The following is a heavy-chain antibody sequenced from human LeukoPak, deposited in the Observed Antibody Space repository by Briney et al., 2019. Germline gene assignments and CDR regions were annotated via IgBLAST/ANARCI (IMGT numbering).Heavy chain of an antibody. Sequence: SETLSLTCTVSGGSISSYYWSWIRQPPGKGLEWIGYIYYSGSTNYNPSLKSRVTISVDTSKNQFSLKLSSVTAADTAVYYCAREGGYSYGLITDYWGQGTLVTVSS. D-gene: IGHD5-18*01. J-gene: IGHJ4*02. CDR2: IYYSGST. CDR3: AREGGYSYGLITDY. CDR1: GGSISSYY. V-gene: IGHV4-59*01.